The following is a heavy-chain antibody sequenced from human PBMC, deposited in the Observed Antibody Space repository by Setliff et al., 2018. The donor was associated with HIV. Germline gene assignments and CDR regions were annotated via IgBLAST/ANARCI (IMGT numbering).Heavy chain of an antibody. D-gene: IGHD3-22*01. V-gene: IGHV1-2*02. CDR2: INSASGGT. Sequence: ASVKVSCKASGYTFTDYYIHWVRQAPGQGLEWMGWINSASGGTNYAQNFQGRVTVTRDTSINTAYVELNSLKSDDTAVYYCARSLYDSSMNVIWGQGTMVTVSS. J-gene: IGHJ3*02. CDR1: GYTFTDYY. CDR3: ARSLYDSSMNVI.